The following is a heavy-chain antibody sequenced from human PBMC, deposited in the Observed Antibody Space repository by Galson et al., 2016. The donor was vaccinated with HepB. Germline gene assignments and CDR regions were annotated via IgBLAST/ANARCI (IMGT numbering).Heavy chain of an antibody. J-gene: IGHJ1*01. V-gene: IGHV3-30*03. CDR1: GFTFVNYG. CDR3: AIDGILVARKGENFQF. CDR2: ISYDGSKR. D-gene: IGHD2-21*01. Sequence: SLRLSCAASGFTFVNYGMHWVRQTPGKGLEWVAFISYDGSKRYYADSVKGRLTLSRDNSKNTVYLQMNSLRPEDTAVYHCAIDGILVARKGENFQFWGQGTLVTVSS.